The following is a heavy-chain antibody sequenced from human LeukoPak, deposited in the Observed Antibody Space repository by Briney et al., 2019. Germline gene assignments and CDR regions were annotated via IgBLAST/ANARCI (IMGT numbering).Heavy chain of an antibody. V-gene: IGHV3-21*01. D-gene: IGHD3-22*01. CDR3: ARDKNYYDSSGYLNYFDY. J-gene: IGHJ4*02. CDR1: GFTFSSYS. Sequence: GGSLRLSCAASGFTFSSYSINWVRQAPGKGLEWVSSISSSSSSIYYADSVKGRFTISRDNAKNSLYLQMNSLRAEDTAVYYCARDKNYYDSSGYLNYFDYWGQGTLVTVSS. CDR2: ISSSSSSI.